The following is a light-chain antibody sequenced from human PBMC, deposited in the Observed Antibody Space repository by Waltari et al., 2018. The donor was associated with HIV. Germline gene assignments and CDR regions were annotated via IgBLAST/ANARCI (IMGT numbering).Light chain of an antibody. J-gene: IGLJ3*02. CDR3: CSYTTMTTLL. CDR2: EVN. CDR1: SSDAGGYDF. V-gene: IGLV2-11*01. Sequence: QSALTQPRSVSGSPGESVTISCTGTSSDAGGYDFVSWYQQSPGKPPNLIIYEVNKPPSGVPDRFSGSKSGNTASLTISGLQPEDEAAYHCCSYTTMTTLLFGGGTKVTVL.